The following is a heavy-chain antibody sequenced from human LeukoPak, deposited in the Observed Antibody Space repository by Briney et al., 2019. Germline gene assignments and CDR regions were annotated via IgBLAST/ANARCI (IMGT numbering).Heavy chain of an antibody. J-gene: IGHJ4*02. CDR1: GFTFSSYE. CDR2: ISSSGSTI. Sequence: GGSLRLSCAASGFTFSSYEMNWVRQAPGKGLEWVSYISSSGSTIYYADSVKGRFTISRDNAKNSLYLQMNSLRAEDTAVYYCARGEVVGRQDYYLDYWGKGPPVTVSS. D-gene: IGHD2-2*01. CDR3: ARGEVVGRQDYYLDY. V-gene: IGHV3-48*03.